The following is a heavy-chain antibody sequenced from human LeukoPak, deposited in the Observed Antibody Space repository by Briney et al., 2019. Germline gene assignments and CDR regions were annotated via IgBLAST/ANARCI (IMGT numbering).Heavy chain of an antibody. CDR2: ISSSSSTT. V-gene: IGHV3-11*04. CDR3: ARAGPMDRGVIAHGMDV. CDR1: GFTFSDYY. D-gene: IGHD3-10*01. J-gene: IGHJ6*02. Sequence: PGGSLRLSCAASGFTFSDYYMSWIRQAPGKGLEWVSYISSSSSTTSYADSVRGRFTISRDNAKNSLYLQMNSLRAEDTAVYYCARAGPMDRGVIAHGMDVWGQGTTVTVSS.